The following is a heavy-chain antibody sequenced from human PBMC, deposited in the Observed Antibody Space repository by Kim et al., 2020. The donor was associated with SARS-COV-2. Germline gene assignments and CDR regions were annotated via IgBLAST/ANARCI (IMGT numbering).Heavy chain of an antibody. CDR1: GGSISSSNW. CDR3: ARVLGITIFGVVIIYHDAFDI. D-gene: IGHD3-3*01. Sequence: SETLSLTCAVSGGSISSSNWWSWVRQPPGKGLEWIGEIYHSGSTNYNPSLKSRVTISVDKSKNQFSLKLSSVTAADTAVYYCARVLGITIFGVVIIYHDAFDIWGQGTMVTVSS. J-gene: IGHJ3*02. V-gene: IGHV4-4*02. CDR2: IYHSGST.